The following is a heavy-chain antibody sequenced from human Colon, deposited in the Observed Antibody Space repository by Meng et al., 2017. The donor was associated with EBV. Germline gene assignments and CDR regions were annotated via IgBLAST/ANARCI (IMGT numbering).Heavy chain of an antibody. CDR3: ARVGAYCGGDCYHPR. CDR2: IYHSGST. V-gene: IGHV4-4*02. CDR1: GGSLSSRNW. Sequence: QVQRQGSGPGRVKPAGTLSLTCAVSGGSLSSRNWWSWVRQPPGKGLEWIGEIYHSGSTNYNPSLKSRVTISVDESKNQFSLRLSSVTAADTAVYYCARVGAYCGGDCYHPRWGQGTLVTVSS. D-gene: IGHD2-21*02. J-gene: IGHJ4*02.